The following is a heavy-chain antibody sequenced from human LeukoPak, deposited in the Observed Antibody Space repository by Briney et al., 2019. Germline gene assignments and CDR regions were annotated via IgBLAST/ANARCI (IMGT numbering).Heavy chain of an antibody. Sequence: QPGRSLRLSCAASGFTFSNYGMHWVRQAPGKGLEWVAVISYDGSNKYYADSVKGRFTISRDNSKNTLYLQMNSLRAEDTAVYYCAKDLSSLIFDYWGQGTLVTVSS. CDR3: AKDLSSLIFDY. CDR2: ISYDGSNK. V-gene: IGHV3-30*18. J-gene: IGHJ4*02. CDR1: GFTFSNYG. D-gene: IGHD3-16*01.